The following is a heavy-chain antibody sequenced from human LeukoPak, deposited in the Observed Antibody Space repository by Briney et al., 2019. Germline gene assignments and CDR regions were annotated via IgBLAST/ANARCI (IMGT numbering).Heavy chain of an antibody. CDR1: GGSISSYY. Sequence: SETLSLICTVSGGSISSYYWSWIRQPPGKGLEWIGYIYYSGSTNYNPSLKSRVTISVDTSKNQFSLKLSSVTAADTAVYYCAVAPPNDAFDIWGPGTMVTVSS. V-gene: IGHV4-59*08. CDR2: IYYSGST. CDR3: AVAPPNDAFDI. J-gene: IGHJ3*02.